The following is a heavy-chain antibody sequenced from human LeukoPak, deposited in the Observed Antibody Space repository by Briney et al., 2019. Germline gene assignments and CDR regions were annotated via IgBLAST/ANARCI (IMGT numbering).Heavy chain of an antibody. J-gene: IGHJ3*02. CDR3: VRVGEYGDYLDAFDI. V-gene: IGHV4-38-2*02. CDR1: GYSISSGYC. CDR2: TYHSGST. Sequence: PSETLSLTCTVSGYSISSGYCWGWIRPPPGKGLEWIGSTYHSGSTYYNPSLKSRVTISVDTSKNQFSLKLSSVTAADTAVYYCVRVGEYGDYLDAFDIWGQGTMVTVSS. D-gene: IGHD4-17*01.